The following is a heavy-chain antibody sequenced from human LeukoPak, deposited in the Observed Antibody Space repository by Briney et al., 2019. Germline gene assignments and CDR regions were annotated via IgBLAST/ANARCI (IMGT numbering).Heavy chain of an antibody. D-gene: IGHD3-10*01. CDR1: GGSISSETYY. Sequence: SQTLSLTCTVSGGSISSETYYWTWIRQPPGKGLEWIGYIYHSGSTYYNPSLKSRVTISVDRSKNQFSLKLSSVTAADTAVYYCARGQGGRLLWFGESPGAFDIWGQGTMVTVSS. CDR2: IYHSGST. V-gene: IGHV4-30-2*01. CDR3: ARGQGGRLLWFGESPGAFDI. J-gene: IGHJ3*02.